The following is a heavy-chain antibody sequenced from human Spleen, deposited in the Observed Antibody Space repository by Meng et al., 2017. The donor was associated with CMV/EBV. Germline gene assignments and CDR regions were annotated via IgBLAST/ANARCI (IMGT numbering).Heavy chain of an antibody. D-gene: IGHD1-26*01. CDR2: IKQDGSER. CDR1: GFTFSSYW. V-gene: IGHV3-7*01. J-gene: IGHJ4*02. Sequence: GGSLRLSCAASGFTFSSYWMSWVRQAPGKGLEWVANIKQDGSERYYVDSVKGRFTTSRDNAKNSLYLQMNSLRAEDTAVYYCARDAWELNFDYWGQGTLVTVSS. CDR3: ARDAWELNFDY.